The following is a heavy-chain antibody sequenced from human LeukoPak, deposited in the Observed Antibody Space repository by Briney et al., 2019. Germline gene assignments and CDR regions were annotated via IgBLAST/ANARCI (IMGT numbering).Heavy chain of an antibody. CDR2: IEQDGSEK. J-gene: IGHJ4*02. V-gene: IGHV3-7*01. Sequence: GXLRLSCAASGFSFTTSWMSWVRQAPGKGLEWVASIEQDGSEKYYVDSVKGRFTISRDNAKNSLFLQMNSLRAEDTAVYYCAKGHTSLAPGGQGALVTVSS. CDR3: AKGHTSLAP. CDR1: GFSFTTSW. D-gene: IGHD5-18*01.